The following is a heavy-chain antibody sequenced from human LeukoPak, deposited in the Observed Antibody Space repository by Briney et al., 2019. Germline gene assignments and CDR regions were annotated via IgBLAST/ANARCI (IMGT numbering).Heavy chain of an antibody. Sequence: ASVKVSCKASVYTFTGYYMHWVRQAPGQGLEWMGWINPNSGGTNYAQKFQGRVTMTKDTSISTAYMELSRLRSDDTAVYYCARANVGATRMGFYWGQGTLVTVSS. J-gene: IGHJ4*02. V-gene: IGHV1-2*02. D-gene: IGHD1-26*01. CDR2: INPNSGGT. CDR1: VYTFTGYY. CDR3: ARANVGATRMGFY.